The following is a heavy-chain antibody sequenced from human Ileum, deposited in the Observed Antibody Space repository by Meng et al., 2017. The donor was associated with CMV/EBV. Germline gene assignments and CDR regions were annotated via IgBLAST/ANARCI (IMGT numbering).Heavy chain of an antibody. Sequence: AASRLAFSSSAMSWVRQAPGKGLGWVSTISGGGDNTYYADSVKGRFTISRDNSKNTLYLQMNSLRAEDTALYYCARGGTVAAAGFDYWGQGTLVTVSS. J-gene: IGHJ4*02. V-gene: IGHV3-23*01. CDR2: ISGGGDNT. CDR1: RLAFSSSA. D-gene: IGHD6-13*01. CDR3: ARGGTVAAAGFDY.